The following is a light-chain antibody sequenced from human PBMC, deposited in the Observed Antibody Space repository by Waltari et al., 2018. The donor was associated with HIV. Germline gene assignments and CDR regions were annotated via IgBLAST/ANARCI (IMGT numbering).Light chain of an antibody. Sequence: DIVMTQTPLSLSVTPGQPAFISCKSSQSLLHKDGKTYLYWYLQKAGQPPQLLTYEASNRFSGVPDRFSGSGSGTYFTLKISRVEAEDVGVYYCMQSIKLPITFGQGTRLEIK. CDR1: QSLLHKDGKTY. V-gene: IGKV2D-29*01. CDR2: EAS. CDR3: MQSIKLPIT. J-gene: IGKJ5*01.